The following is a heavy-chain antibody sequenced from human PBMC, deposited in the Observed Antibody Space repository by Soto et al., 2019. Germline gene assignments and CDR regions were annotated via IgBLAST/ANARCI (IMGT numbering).Heavy chain of an antibody. D-gene: IGHD2-2*01. Sequence: SETLSLTCTVSGGSSSSTSYYWGWIRQPPGKGLEWIGNIYSSGNTYYNPSLKSRVTISVDTSKNHLSLKLSSVTAADTAVYYCARGRGSTSLTPPQTYYFDYWGQGTLVTVSS. V-gene: IGHV4-39*02. CDR3: ARGRGSTSLTPPQTYYFDY. CDR2: IYSSGNT. J-gene: IGHJ4*02. CDR1: GGSSSSTSYY.